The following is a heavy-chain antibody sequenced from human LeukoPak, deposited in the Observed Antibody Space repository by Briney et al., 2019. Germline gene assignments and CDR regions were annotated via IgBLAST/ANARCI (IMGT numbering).Heavy chain of an antibody. J-gene: IGHJ4*02. CDR2: ISATASST. CDR3: AKGGYCSSTSCYVHFFDY. D-gene: IGHD2-2*01. Sequence: GGSLRLSCAASGFTFSKFGMSWVRRAPGKGLEWISTISATASSTYYADSVKGRFTISRDNSKNTLYLQMNSLRAEDTAVYYCAKGGYCSSTSCYVHFFDYWGQGTLVTVSS. V-gene: IGHV3-23*01. CDR1: GFTFSKFG.